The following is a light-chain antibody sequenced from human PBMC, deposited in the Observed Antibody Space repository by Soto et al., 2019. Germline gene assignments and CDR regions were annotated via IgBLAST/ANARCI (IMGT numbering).Light chain of an antibody. CDR1: QSISSY. Sequence: DIQMTQSPSSLSASVGDRVTITCRASQSISSYLNWYQQKPGKAPKLVIYAASSLQSGVPSRFSGSGSGTDFTLTISSLQPEDFATYYCQQSYSTLFTFGPGTKVDIK. J-gene: IGKJ3*01. V-gene: IGKV1-39*01. CDR3: QQSYSTLFT. CDR2: AAS.